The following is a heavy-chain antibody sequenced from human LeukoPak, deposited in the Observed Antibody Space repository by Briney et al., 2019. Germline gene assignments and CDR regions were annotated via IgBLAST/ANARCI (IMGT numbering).Heavy chain of an antibody. J-gene: IGHJ5*02. CDR3: ARADRLDGGPYLIGP. CDR2: INPKSGGT. Sequence: ASVKVSCKTSGYSFTDCYMHWVRQAPGQGLEWMGWINPKSGGTSSAQKFQGRVTMTRDTSITTVYMEVSWLTSDDTAIYYCARADRLDGGPYLIGPWGQGTLVTVSS. CDR1: GYSFTDCY. V-gene: IGHV1-2*02. D-gene: IGHD2-21*01.